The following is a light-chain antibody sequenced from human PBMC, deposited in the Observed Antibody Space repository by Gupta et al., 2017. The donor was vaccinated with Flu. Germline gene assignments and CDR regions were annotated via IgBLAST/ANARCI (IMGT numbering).Light chain of an antibody. CDR3: QQCNMSPQT. Sequence: PSTLAASVRDSVTLTFRVSQNVNYCLAWYQQTPGKAPVLLLYKSSTPNIGVSLRFSGSGSCTDFTLTISRLQPDDIVDYYCQQCNMSPQTFGQGTKVEIK. CDR2: KSS. V-gene: IGKV1-5*03. CDR1: QNVNYC. J-gene: IGKJ1*01.